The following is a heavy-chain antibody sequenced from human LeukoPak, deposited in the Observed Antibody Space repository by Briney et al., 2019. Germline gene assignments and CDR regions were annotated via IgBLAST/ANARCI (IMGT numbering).Heavy chain of an antibody. CDR2: ISGSGGST. Sequence: GGSLRLSCAASGFTFSRHAMSWVRHTPGQGLEWVSAISGSGGSTYYADSVKGRFTISRDNSKSTLYLQMNSLRAEDTAVYYCAKVHVVVVAATPFDYWGQGTLVTVSS. V-gene: IGHV3-23*01. CDR1: GFTFSRHA. J-gene: IGHJ4*02. CDR3: AKVHVVVVAATPFDY. D-gene: IGHD2-15*01.